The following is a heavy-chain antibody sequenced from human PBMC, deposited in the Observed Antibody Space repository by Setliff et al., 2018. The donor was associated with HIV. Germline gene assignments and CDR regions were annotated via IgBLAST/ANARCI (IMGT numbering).Heavy chain of an antibody. CDR1: GFTFSNAW. J-gene: IGHJ4*02. CDR3: VRRDGYTSYFDY. Sequence: VGSLRLSCAASGFTFSNAWMSWVRQAPGRGLEWVAFIRRYDGSDKYYADSVKGRFTISRDNSKNTVFLQMNSLRPDDTAVYYCVRRDGYTSYFDYWGQGNLVTVSS. V-gene: IGHV3-30*02. D-gene: IGHD2-2*02. CDR2: IRRYDGSDK.